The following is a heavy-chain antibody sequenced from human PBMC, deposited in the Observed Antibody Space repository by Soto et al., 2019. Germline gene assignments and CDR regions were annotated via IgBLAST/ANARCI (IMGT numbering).Heavy chain of an antibody. Sequence: SETLSLTCTGSGGSISSSSYYWGWIRQPPGKGLEWIGSIYYSGSTYYNPSLKSRVTISVDTSKNQFSLKLSSVTAADTAVYYCARDSLVAALDYWGQGTLVTVSS. CDR3: ARDSLVAALDY. V-gene: IGHV4-39*02. CDR1: GGSISSSSYY. D-gene: IGHD6-6*01. J-gene: IGHJ4*02. CDR2: IYYSGST.